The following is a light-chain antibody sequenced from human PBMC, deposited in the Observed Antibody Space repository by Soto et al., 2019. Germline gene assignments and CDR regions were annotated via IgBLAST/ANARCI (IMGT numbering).Light chain of an antibody. CDR2: KAS. V-gene: IGKV1-5*03. CDR1: QSISSW. J-gene: IGKJ1*01. CDR3: QQYHNDSPWT. Sequence: DVQVTQSPSTLSASVGDRVTITCRASQSISSWLAWYQQKPGKAPKLLIYKASSLESGVPSRFSGSGSGTEFTLTISSLQPDDFATYYCQQYHNDSPWTFGQGTKVEIK.